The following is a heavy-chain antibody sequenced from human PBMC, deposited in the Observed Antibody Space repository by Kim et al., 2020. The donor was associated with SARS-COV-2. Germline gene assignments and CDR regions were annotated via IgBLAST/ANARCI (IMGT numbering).Heavy chain of an antibody. V-gene: IGHV3-15*01. CDR1: GFTFSNAW. CDR3: TADGRDSSSWYRWVPRGMHV. J-gene: IGHJ6*02. CDR2: IKSKTDGGTT. Sequence: GGSLRLSCAASGFTFSNAWMSWVRQAPGKGLEWVGRIKSKTDGGTTDYAAPVKGRFTISRDDSKNTLYLQMNSLKTEDTAVYYCTADGRDSSSWYRWVPRGMHVWGQGTTDTVS. D-gene: IGHD6-13*01.